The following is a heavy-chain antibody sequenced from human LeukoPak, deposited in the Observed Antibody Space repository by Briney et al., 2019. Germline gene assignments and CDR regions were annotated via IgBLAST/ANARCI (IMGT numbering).Heavy chain of an antibody. CDR3: ARLSDSDSSGYYWGFEY. J-gene: IGHJ4*02. CDR1: GGPISSYY. V-gene: IGHV4-59*08. D-gene: IGHD3-22*01. Sequence: SETLSLTCTVSGGPISSYYWSWIRQPPGKGLECIGYIYYSGSTNYNPSLKSRVTISVDRSKNQFSLKLSSMTAADTAVYYCARLSDSDSSGYYWGFEYWGQGTLVTVSS. CDR2: IYYSGST.